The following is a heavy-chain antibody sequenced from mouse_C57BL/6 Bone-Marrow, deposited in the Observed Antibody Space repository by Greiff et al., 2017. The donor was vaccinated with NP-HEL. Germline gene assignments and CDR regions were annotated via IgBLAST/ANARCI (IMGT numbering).Heavy chain of an antibody. V-gene: IGHV5-2*03. D-gene: IGHD1-1*01. CDR2: INSDGGST. Sequence: DVKLVESGGGLVQPGESLKLSCESNEYEFPSHDMSWVRKTPEKRLELVAAINSDGGSTYYPDTLERRFIISRDNTKKTLYLQMSSLRSEDTALYYCARRGYYGSLLDYWGQGTTLTVSS. J-gene: IGHJ2*01. CDR1: EYEFPSHD. CDR3: ARRGYYGSLLDY.